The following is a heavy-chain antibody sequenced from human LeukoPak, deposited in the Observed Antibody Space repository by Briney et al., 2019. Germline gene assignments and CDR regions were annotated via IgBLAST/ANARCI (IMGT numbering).Heavy chain of an antibody. D-gene: IGHD2-15*01. CDR1: GFTFSSYG. J-gene: IGHJ4*02. CDR3: ARDIGIVVVVAATGSFDY. Sequence: GGSLRLSCAASGFTFSSYGMSWVRQAPGKGLEWVSAISGSGGSTYYADSVKGRFTISRDNSKNTLYLQMNSLRAEDTAVYYCARDIGIVVVVAATGSFDYWGQGTLVTVSS. V-gene: IGHV3-23*01. CDR2: ISGSGGST.